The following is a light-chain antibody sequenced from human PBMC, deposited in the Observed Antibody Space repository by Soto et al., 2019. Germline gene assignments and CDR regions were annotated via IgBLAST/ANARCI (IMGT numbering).Light chain of an antibody. CDR2: EGS. CDR1: SSDVGSYNL. V-gene: IGLV2-23*01. Sequence: QSALTQPASVSGSPGQSITISCTGTSSDVGSYNLVSWYQQHPGKAPKLMIYEGSKRPSGVSNRFSGSKSGNTASVTISGLQAEDEADYYCSSYAGSSTLVFGGGTKLTVL. CDR3: SSYAGSSTLV. J-gene: IGLJ2*01.